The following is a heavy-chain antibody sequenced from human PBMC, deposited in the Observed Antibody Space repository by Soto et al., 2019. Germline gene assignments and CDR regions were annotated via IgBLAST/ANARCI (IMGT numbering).Heavy chain of an antibody. J-gene: IGHJ4*02. D-gene: IGHD2-8*02. V-gene: IGHV1-3*01. CDR1: GYTFTSYA. Sequence: GASVKVSCKASGYTFTSYAMHWVRQAPGQRLEWMGWINAGNGNTKYSQKFQGRVTITRDTSASTANMELRSLRSDGTAVYFCAREISYERSDTGFDYWGQGTLVTVSS. CDR3: AREISYERSDTGFDY. CDR2: INAGNGNT.